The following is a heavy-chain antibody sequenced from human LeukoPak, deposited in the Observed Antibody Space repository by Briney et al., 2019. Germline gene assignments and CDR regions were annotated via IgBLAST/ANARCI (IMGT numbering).Heavy chain of an antibody. Sequence: SETLSLTCAVYGGSFSGYYWSWIRQPPGKGLEWIGEINHSGSTNYNPSLKSRVTISVDTSKNQFSLKLSSVTAADTAVYYCARRAAYYYGSGSSPYGYWGQGTLVTVSS. CDR2: INHSGST. J-gene: IGHJ4*02. CDR1: GGSFSGYY. V-gene: IGHV4-34*01. CDR3: ARRAAYYYGSGSSPYGY. D-gene: IGHD3-10*01.